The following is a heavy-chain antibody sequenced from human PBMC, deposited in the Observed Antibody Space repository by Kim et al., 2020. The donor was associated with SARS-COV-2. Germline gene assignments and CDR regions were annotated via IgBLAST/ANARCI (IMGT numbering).Heavy chain of an antibody. V-gene: IGHV3-23*01. D-gene: IGHD3-10*01. Sequence: GGSLRLSCAASGFTFSSYAMSWVRQAPGKGLEWVSAISGSGGSTYYADSVKGRFTISRDNSKNTLYLQMNSLRAEDTAVYYCAKDCVDWFGELLDWFDPWGQGTLVTVSS. J-gene: IGHJ5*02. CDR1: GFTFSSYA. CDR3: AKDCVDWFGELLDWFDP. CDR2: ISGSGGST.